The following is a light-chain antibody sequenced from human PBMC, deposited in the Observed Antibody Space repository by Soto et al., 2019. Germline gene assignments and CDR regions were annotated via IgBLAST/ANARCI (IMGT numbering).Light chain of an antibody. CDR3: QQYNSYSTLP. Sequence: IQLTQSPSSLSASMGDRVTITCRASQGIINYLAWYQQKPGKAPKLLIYGASTLQGGVPSRFRGSGSGTEFTLTISSLQPDDYATYYCQQYNSYSTLPFGGGTKVDIX. J-gene: IGKJ4*01. V-gene: IGKV1-9*01. CDR2: GAS. CDR1: QGIINY.